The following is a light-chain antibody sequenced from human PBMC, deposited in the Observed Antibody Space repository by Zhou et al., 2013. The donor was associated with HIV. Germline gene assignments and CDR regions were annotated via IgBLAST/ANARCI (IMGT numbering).Light chain of an antibody. CDR3: QQCINYPFT. Sequence: DIQMTQSPSTLSASVGDRVTITCRASQSISSWLAWYQQKPGKAPKLLIYKASSLESGVPSRFSGSGSGTEFTLTISSLQPDDFATYYCQQCINYPFTFGQGTKLEIK. CDR1: QSISSW. CDR2: KAS. J-gene: IGKJ2*01. V-gene: IGKV1-5*03.